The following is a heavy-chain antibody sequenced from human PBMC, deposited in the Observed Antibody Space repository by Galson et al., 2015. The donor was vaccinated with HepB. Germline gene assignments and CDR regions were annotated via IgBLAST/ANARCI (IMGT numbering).Heavy chain of an antibody. V-gene: IGHV3-30*04. D-gene: IGHD2-15*01. Sequence: SLRLSCAASGFTFSSYAMHWVRQAPGKGLEWVAVISYDGSNKYYADSVKGRFTISRDNSKNTLYLQMNSLRAEDTAVYYCARRKGYCSGGSCYFTTYYYYYGMDVWGQGTTVTVSS. J-gene: IGHJ6*02. CDR1: GFTFSSYA. CDR3: ARRKGYCSGGSCYFTTYYYYYGMDV. CDR2: ISYDGSNK.